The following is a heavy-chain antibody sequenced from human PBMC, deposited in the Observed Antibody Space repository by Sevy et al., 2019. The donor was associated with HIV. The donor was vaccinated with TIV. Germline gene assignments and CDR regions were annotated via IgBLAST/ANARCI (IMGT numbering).Heavy chain of an antibody. Sequence: GGSLRLSCTASGFTLSSYAMHWVRQAPGKGLEWVAVISYDGSNKYYADAVKGRFTISSDNSKNTLYLQMNSLRAEDTAVYYCARGGRFLRLYYYYYGMDVWGQGTTVTISS. CDR1: GFTLSSYA. J-gene: IGHJ6*02. CDR3: ARGGRFLRLYYYYYGMDV. D-gene: IGHD3-3*01. CDR2: ISYDGSNK. V-gene: IGHV3-30-3*01.